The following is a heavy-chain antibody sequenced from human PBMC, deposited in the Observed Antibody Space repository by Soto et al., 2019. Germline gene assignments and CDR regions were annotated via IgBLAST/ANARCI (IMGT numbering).Heavy chain of an antibody. CDR3: ATMWSGYNSY. V-gene: IGHV4-34*01. D-gene: IGHD6-25*01. CDR2: INHSGST. Sequence: ETLSLTCAVYGGSFSDYYWSWIRQPPGKGLEWIGEINHSGSTNCNPSLKSRVSISVDTSKNQSSLRLTSVTAADTALYYCATMWSGYNSYWGHGILVTVSS. CDR1: GGSFSDYY. J-gene: IGHJ4*01.